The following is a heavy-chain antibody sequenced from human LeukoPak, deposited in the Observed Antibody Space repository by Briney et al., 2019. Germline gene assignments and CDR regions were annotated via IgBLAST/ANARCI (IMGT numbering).Heavy chain of an antibody. J-gene: IGHJ4*02. CDR2: ISSSSSTI. Sequence: GGSLRLSCAASGFTFSSYEMNWVRQAPGKGLEWVSYISSSSSTIYYADSVKGRFTISRDNAKNSLYLQMNSLRAEDTAVYYCARDECSGGSCYSDYWGQGTLVTVSS. CDR1: GFTFSSYE. CDR3: ARDECSGGSCYSDY. D-gene: IGHD2-15*01. V-gene: IGHV3-48*01.